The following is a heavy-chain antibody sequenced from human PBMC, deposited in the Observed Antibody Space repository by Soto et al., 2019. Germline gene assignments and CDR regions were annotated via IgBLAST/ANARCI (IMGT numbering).Heavy chain of an antibody. V-gene: IGHV4-31*03. CDR3: ARDRVTMIVVAHYYCGIDV. J-gene: IGHJ6*02. CDR1: GGSISSGGYY. Sequence: SETLSLTCTVSGGSISSGGYYWSWIRQHPGKGLEWIGYIYYSGSTYYNPSLKSRVTISVDTSKNQFSLKLSSVTAADTAVYYCARDRVTMIVVAHYYCGIDVWGQGTTVTVSS. D-gene: IGHD3-22*01. CDR2: IYYSGST.